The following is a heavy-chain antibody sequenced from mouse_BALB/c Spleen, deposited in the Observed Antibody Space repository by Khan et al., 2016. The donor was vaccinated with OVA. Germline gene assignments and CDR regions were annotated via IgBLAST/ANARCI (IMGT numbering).Heavy chain of an antibody. J-gene: IGHJ2*01. Sequence: QVQLKELGTGQVAPSKSLSLTFTVSGVLLTSHWVHLVRPPPGKGLDLMGVIWAGGSTNYNSALMSRLSISKDNSKSQVFLKMNSLQTDDTAMYYCARLEDIWGQGTTLTVSS. CDR2: IWAGGST. CDR3: ARLEDI. D-gene: IGHD1-3*01. V-gene: IGHV2-9*02. CDR1: GVLLTSHW.